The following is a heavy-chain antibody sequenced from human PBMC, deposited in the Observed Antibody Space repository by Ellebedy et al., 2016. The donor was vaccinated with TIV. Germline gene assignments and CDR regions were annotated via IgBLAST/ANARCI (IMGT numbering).Heavy chain of an antibody. CDR2: INDRGST. D-gene: IGHD3-3*01. Sequence: MPSETLSLTCAVYGGSFSGNYWSWIRQPQGKGLEWIGEINDRGSTNYTPSLKSRVTISVDTSKHQFSLKLTSVSAADTAVYYLARGALAILGVVTGYYGLDVWGQGTTVTVSS. V-gene: IGHV4-34*01. CDR1: GGSFSGNY. CDR3: ARGALAILGVVTGYYGLDV. J-gene: IGHJ6*02.